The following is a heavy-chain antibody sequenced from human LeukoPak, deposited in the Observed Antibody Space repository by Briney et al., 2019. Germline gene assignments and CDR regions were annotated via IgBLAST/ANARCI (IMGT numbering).Heavy chain of an antibody. J-gene: IGHJ4*02. CDR1: GFTFSSYS. Sequence: GGSLRPSCAASGFTFSSYSMNWVRQAPGKGLEWVSSISSSSSYIYYADSVKGRFTISRDNAKNSLYLQMNSLRAEDTAVYYCARVSPPFSFDYWGQGTLVTVSS. V-gene: IGHV3-21*01. CDR2: ISSSSSYI. CDR3: ARVSPPFSFDY.